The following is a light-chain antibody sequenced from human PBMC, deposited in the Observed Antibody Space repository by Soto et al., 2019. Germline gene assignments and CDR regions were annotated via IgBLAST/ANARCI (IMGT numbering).Light chain of an antibody. V-gene: IGLV2-18*02. CDR1: SSDIGRYNR. CDR3: SSYPTSSTLV. CDR2: EVN. Sequence: QSALTQPPSVSGSPGQSVTISCTGTSSDIGRYNRVSWYQQPPGAAPKLIIYEVNNRPSGVPDRFSGSKSGNTASLTITGLQAEDESDYFCSSYPTSSTLVFGGGTKVTVL. J-gene: IGLJ2*01.